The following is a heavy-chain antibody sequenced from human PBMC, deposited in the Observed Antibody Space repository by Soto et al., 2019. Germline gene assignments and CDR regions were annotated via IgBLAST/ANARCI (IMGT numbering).Heavy chain of an antibody. V-gene: IGHV3-21*06. CDR3: VRENEMAGATSAFEY. CDR2: IDARSNYI. D-gene: IGHD1-26*01. J-gene: IGHJ4*02. Sequence: LRLSCEASVFMFNSYSRNCVRQAPQKGLDWVSLIDARSNYIYYADSVKGRFTISRDNARNSLYLQMDSLRVEDTAVYYCVRENEMAGATSAFEYWGQGTPVTVSS. CDR1: VFMFNSYS.